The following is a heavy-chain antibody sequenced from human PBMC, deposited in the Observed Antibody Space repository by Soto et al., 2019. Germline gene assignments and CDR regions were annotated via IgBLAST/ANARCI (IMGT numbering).Heavy chain of an antibody. CDR2: SSNSGSFK. CDR3: VKSGDNYNALDY. D-gene: IGHD1-1*01. J-gene: IGHJ4*02. Sequence: PGGTLILCSPPSKSHLSGKDMSCIRNAPGKGLEWIGYSSNSGSFKRYADSVKGRFSISRDNAKNSLYLQINSLRGDDTAIYYCVKSGDNYNALDYWGQGTPVNVSA. CDR1: KSHLSGKD. V-gene: IGHV3-11*06.